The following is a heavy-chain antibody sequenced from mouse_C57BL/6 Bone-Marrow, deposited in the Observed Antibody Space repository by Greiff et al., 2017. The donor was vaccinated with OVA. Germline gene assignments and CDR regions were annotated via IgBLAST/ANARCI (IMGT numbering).Heavy chain of an antibody. CDR1: GYTFTSYW. J-gene: IGHJ2*01. Sequence: VQLQQPGAELVKPGASVKMSCKASGYTFTSYWITWVKQRPGQGLEWIGDIYPGSGSTNYNEKFKGKATLTVDTSSSTAYMQLSSLTSEDSAVYYCARWDYYGSRGNYFDYWGQGTTLTVSS. V-gene: IGHV1-55*01. CDR3: ARWDYYGSRGNYFDY. D-gene: IGHD1-1*01. CDR2: IYPGSGST.